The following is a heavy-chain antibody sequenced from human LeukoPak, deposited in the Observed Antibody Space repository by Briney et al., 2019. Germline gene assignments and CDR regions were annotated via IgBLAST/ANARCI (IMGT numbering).Heavy chain of an antibody. V-gene: IGHV3-74*01. CDR3: ARGGVDYYGSGTYYLMYYFDY. D-gene: IGHD3-10*01. CDR2: INSDGSST. CDR1: GFTFSSYW. Sequence: GGSPRLSCAASGFTFSSYWMHWVRQAPGKGLVWVSRINSDGSSTSYADSVKGRFTISRDNAKNSLYLQMNSLRAEDTAVYYCARGGVDYYGSGTYYLMYYFDYWGQGALVTVSS. J-gene: IGHJ4*02.